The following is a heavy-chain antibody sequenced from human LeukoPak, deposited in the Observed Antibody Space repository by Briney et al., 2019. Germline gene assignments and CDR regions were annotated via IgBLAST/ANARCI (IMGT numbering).Heavy chain of an antibody. CDR1: GGSIRMRTYY. J-gene: IGHJ4*02. CDR2: IYHSGST. V-gene: IGHV4-39*01. Sequence: SDTLSLTCTVSGGSIRMRTYYSGWIRQPPGKILEWFGSIYHSGSTHYNPSLRSRVTMSVDTSKNQFTLKVTAVTAADTAVYYCVTNGTVTVAGTKFNYFDYWGQGALVTVSS. D-gene: IGHD6-19*01. CDR3: VTNGTVTVAGTKFNYFDY.